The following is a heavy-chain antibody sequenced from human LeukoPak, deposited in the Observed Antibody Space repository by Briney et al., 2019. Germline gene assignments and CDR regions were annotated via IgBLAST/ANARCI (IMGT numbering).Heavy chain of an antibody. Sequence: GGSLRLSCAASGFTFDDYAMHWVRQAPGKGLEWVSSISWNSGSIVYADSVKGRFTISRGNAKKSLYLQMNSLRAEDTALYYCAKGLRGYSYGCDYWGQGTLVTVSS. J-gene: IGHJ4*02. D-gene: IGHD5-18*01. CDR3: AKGLRGYSYGCDY. CDR1: GFTFDDYA. V-gene: IGHV3-9*01. CDR2: ISWNSGSI.